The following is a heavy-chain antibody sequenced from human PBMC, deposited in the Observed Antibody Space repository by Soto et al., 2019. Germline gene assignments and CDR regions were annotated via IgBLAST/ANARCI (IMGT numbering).Heavy chain of an antibody. CDR2: ISAYNGNT. CDR1: GYTFTSYG. J-gene: IGHJ6*02. CDR3: ARDGSDPVYSYGYNYYYGMDV. Sequence: ASVKVSCKASGYTFTSYGISWVRQAPGQGLEWMGWISAYNGNTNYAQKLQGRVTMTTDTSTSTAYMELRSLRSDDTAVYYCARDGSDPVYSYGYNYYYGMDVWGQGTAVTVSS. V-gene: IGHV1-18*01. D-gene: IGHD5-18*01.